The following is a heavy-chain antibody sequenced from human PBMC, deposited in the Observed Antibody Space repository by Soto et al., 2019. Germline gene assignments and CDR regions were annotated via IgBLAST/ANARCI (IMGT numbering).Heavy chain of an antibody. J-gene: IGHJ4*02. CDR1: GYRFTQYV. Sequence: QVQLVQSGAEVKKPGASVKVSCKSSGYRFTQYVIHWVRQAPGQRLEWMGWIGAGDGKTYYSQNFRGRVTITKDTSASTAYMELSSLISEDTAVYYCVRDYASDTGVHLDFWGQGTLVTVSS. CDR3: VRDYASDTGVHLDF. D-gene: IGHD2-8*02. V-gene: IGHV1-3*01. CDR2: IGAGDGKT.